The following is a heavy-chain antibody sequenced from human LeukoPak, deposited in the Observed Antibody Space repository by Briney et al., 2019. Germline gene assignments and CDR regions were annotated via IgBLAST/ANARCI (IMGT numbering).Heavy chain of an antibody. J-gene: IGHJ4*02. V-gene: IGHV1-69*04. CDR3: VRDLDF. CDR2: IIPILGIA. Sequence: SVKVSCKASGGTFSSYAISWVRPAPGRGLEWMGRIIPILGIANYAQKFQDRLTITADKSTSTAYMELSSLRSEDTAVYYCVRDLDFWGQGTLVTVSS. CDR1: GGTFSSYA.